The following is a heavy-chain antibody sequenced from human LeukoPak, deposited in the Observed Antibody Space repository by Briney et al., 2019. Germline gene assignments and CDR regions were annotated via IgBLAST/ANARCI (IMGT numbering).Heavy chain of an antibody. CDR2: ISGSGGGT. Sequence: GGSLRLSCAVSGFTFSTYAMSWVRQAPGKGLGWVSGISGSGGGTYYADSVKGRFTISRDNSKNTLYLQMNSLRAEDTAVYYCARSDYGDFWYFDYWGQGTLVTVSS. CDR3: ARSDYGDFWYFDY. CDR1: GFTFSTYA. V-gene: IGHV3-23*01. J-gene: IGHJ4*02. D-gene: IGHD4-17*01.